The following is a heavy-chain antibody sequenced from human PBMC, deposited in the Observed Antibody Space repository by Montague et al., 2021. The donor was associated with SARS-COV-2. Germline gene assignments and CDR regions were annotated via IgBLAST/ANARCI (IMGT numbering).Heavy chain of an antibody. V-gene: IGHV4-59*02. CDR2: FYSVGST. J-gene: IGHJ3*02. CDR1: GASVSSSD. CDR3: ARETMTADAFDI. D-gene: IGHD1-14*01. Sequence: SETLSLTCTVSGASVSSSDWGWIRQSPGKGLEWIGYFYSVGSTDYNPSLKSRVTISRDTSKNQFSLKVRSVTAADTAIYYCARETMTADAFDIWGQGTMVTVSS.